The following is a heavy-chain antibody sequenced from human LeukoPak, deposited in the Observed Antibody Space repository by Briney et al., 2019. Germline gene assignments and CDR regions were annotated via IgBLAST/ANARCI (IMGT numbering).Heavy chain of an antibody. V-gene: IGHV1-69*05. Sequence: ASVKVSCKASGGTFSSYAISWVRQAPGQGLEWMGGIIPIFGTANHAQKFQGRVTITTDESTSTAYMELSSLRSEDTAVYYCASSSSSVGSDYWGQGTLVTVSS. CDR3: ASSSSSVGSDY. CDR2: IIPIFGTA. D-gene: IGHD6-6*01. CDR1: GGTFSSYA. J-gene: IGHJ4*02.